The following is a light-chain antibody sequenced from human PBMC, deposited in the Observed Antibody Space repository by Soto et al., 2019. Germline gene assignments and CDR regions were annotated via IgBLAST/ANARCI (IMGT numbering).Light chain of an antibody. CDR1: SSNIGAGYD. CDR2: GDS. Sequence: QLVLTQPPSVSGAPGQRVTISCTGSSSNIGAGYDVNWYQQLPETAPKLLIFGDSNRPSGVPDRFSGSKSGTSASLVITGLQADDEADYYCQSNDNGLSGSDVFGTGTKLTVL. CDR3: QSNDNGLSGSDV. V-gene: IGLV1-40*01. J-gene: IGLJ1*01.